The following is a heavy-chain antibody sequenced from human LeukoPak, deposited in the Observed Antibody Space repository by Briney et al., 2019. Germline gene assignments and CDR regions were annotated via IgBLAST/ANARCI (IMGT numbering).Heavy chain of an antibody. V-gene: IGHV1-18*01. J-gene: IGHJ5*02. CDR1: GYTFTSYG. CDR3: ARTEGGGGYGWFDP. Sequence: GASVKVSCKXSGYTFTSYGISGVRQARGQGVEGMGWISAYNGNTNYPQKLQGRVTMTTDTSTSTAYMELRSLRSDDTAVYYCARTEGGGGYGWFDPWGQGTLVTVSS. CDR2: ISAYNGNT. D-gene: IGHD5-12*01.